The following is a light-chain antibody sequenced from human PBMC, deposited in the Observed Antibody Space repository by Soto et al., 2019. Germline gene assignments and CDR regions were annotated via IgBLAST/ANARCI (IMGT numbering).Light chain of an antibody. CDR2: DAS. J-gene: IGKJ4*01. CDR1: QDINNF. CDR3: QQYDYFPRT. V-gene: IGKV1-33*01. Sequence: DIQMTQSPSSLSASVGDRVTITCQASQDINNFLSWYQQKPGKSPKLLIYDASNLETGVPSRFSGSGSGTTFIFTISSLQAEDIATYYCQQYDYFPRTFGGGNKVEIK.